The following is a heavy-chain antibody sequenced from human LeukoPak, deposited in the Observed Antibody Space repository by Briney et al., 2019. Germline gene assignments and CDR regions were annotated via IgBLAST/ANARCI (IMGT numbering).Heavy chain of an antibody. CDR1: GFTFSTSD. Sequence: GGSLRLSRSASGFTFSTSDMHWVRQAPDKGLEYVSVITRNGDSTYYVDSVKGRFTISRDNSKSTLYLQMNSLRTEDTAVYYCTKDAPGGIDHWGQGTLVTVSS. CDR2: ITRNGDST. V-gene: IGHV3-64D*09. CDR3: TKDAPGGIDH. J-gene: IGHJ4*02. D-gene: IGHD3-16*01.